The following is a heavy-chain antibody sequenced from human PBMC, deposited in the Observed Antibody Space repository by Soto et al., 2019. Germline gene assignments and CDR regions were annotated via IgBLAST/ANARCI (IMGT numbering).Heavy chain of an antibody. CDR1: GFTFSSYA. CDR2: ISYDGSNK. J-gene: IGHJ4*02. CDR3: ARGILTGYIDY. V-gene: IGHV3-30-3*01. D-gene: IGHD3-9*01. Sequence: SLRLSCAASGFTFSSYAMHWVRQAPGKGLEWVAVISYDGSNKYYADSVKGRFTISRDNSKNTLYLQMNSLRAEDTAVYYCARGILTGYIDYWGQETLVTVSS.